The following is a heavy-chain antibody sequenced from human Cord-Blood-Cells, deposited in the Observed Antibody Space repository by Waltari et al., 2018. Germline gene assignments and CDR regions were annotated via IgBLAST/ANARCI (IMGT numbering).Heavy chain of an antibody. V-gene: IGHV4-34*01. Sequence: QVQLQQWGAGLLKPSETLSLTCAVYGGSFSGYYWSWTPQPPGKGLEWLGEINHSGSTNYNPSLKSRVTISVDTSKNQFSLKLSSVTAADTAVYYCARVYKGVVVPAAIQDYYYYYMDVWGKGTTVTVSS. CDR1: GGSFSGYY. J-gene: IGHJ6*03. CDR2: INHSGST. D-gene: IGHD2-2*02. CDR3: ARVYKGVVVPAAIQDYYYYYMDV.